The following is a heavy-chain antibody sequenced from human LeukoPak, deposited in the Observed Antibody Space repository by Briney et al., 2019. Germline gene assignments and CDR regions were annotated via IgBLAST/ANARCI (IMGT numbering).Heavy chain of an antibody. CDR2: ISSAGTT. V-gene: IGHV3-53*01. J-gene: IGHJ4*02. CDR3: AKAEGYDILTGLDY. CDR1: GFSVSSNY. Sequence: GGSLRLSCAASGFSVSSNYMNWVRQAPGKGLEWVSFISSAGTTYYADSVKGRFTISRDNSKNTLYLQMNSLRTEDTAVYYCAKAEGYDILTGLDYWGQGTLVTVSS. D-gene: IGHD3-9*01.